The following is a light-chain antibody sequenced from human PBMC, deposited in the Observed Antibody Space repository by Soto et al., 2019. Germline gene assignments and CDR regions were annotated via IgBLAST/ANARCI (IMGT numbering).Light chain of an antibody. J-gene: IGLJ1*01. CDR3: ASYAGGNQV. V-gene: IGLV2-8*01. Sequence: QSALTQPPSASGSPGQSVTISCTGTSSDVGGYNFVSWYQQYPGKAPKLIIYEVTKRPSGVPDRFSGSKSGNTASLTVSGLLAEDEADYYCASYAGGNQVFGTGTKVTVL. CDR2: EVT. CDR1: SSDVGGYNF.